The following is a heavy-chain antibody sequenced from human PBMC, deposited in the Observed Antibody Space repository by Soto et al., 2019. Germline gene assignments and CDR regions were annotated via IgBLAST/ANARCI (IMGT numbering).Heavy chain of an antibody. J-gene: IGHJ3*01. CDR2: IIPIFGTA. CDR1: GGTFSSYA. V-gene: IGHV1-69*12. Sequence: QVQLVQSGAEVKKPGSSVKVSCKASGGTFSSYAISWVRQAPGQGLEWMGGIIPIFGTANYAQKFQGRVTITADEATSTAYMELSSLRSEDTAEYYCARDGTVPTTGRRADSFDFWGQGTMVTVSS. D-gene: IGHD4-4*01. CDR3: ARDGTVPTTGRRADSFDF.